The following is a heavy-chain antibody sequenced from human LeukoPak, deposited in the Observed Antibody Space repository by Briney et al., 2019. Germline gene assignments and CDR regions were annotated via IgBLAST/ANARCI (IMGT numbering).Heavy chain of an antibody. CDR2: INPNSGGT. J-gene: IGHJ6*02. CDR1: GYTFTGYY. V-gene: IGHV1-2*04. Sequence: ASVKVSCKASGYTFTGYYMHWVRQAPGQGLEWMGWINPNSGGTNYAQKFQGWVTMTRDTSISTAYMELSRLRSDDTAVYYCARDGRYYYDSSGYSAYCYGMDVWGQGTTVTVSS. D-gene: IGHD3-22*01. CDR3: ARDGRYYYDSSGYSAYCYGMDV.